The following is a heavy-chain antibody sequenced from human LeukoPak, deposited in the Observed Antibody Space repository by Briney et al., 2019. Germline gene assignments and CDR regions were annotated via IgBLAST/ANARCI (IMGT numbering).Heavy chain of an antibody. CDR2: TRSDGSNK. D-gene: IGHD1-7*01. Sequence: GGFLRLSCAASGFTFSSYGMHWVRQAPGKGLEWVAFTRSDGSNKYYADSVKGRFTISRDISKNTLYLQMNSLRAEDTAVYYCAKRVRGTTDYYYYMDVWGKGTTVTVSS. J-gene: IGHJ6*03. V-gene: IGHV3-30*02. CDR1: GFTFSSYG. CDR3: AKRVRGTTDYYYYMDV.